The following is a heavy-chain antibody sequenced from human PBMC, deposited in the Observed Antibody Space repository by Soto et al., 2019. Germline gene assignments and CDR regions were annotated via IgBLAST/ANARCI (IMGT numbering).Heavy chain of an antibody. CDR2: IYTSGST. J-gene: IGHJ5*02. CDR3: ARESSSSRYKLSINWFDP. V-gene: IGHV4-4*07. D-gene: IGHD6-13*01. CDR1: GGSISSYY. Sequence: QVQLQESGPGLVKPSETLSLTCTVSGGSISSYYWSWIRQPAGKGLEWIGRIYTSGSTNYNPSLKSRVTMSVDTSKNQFSLKLSSVTAADTAASYCARESSSSRYKLSINWFDPWGQGTLVTVSS.